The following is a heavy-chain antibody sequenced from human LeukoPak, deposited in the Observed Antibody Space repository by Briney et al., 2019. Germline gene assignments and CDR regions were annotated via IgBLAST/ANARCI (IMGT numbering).Heavy chain of an antibody. J-gene: IGHJ5*01. CDR3: ARSEWLGERIFDS. Sequence: SETLSLTCAVSGGSINSSNWWSWVRQPPGKGLEWIGEIYHSGSTNYNPPLRSRVTISVDKSKNQFSLKLSSVTAADTAVYYCARSEWLGERIFDSWGRGVLVTVSS. CDR1: GGSINSSNW. V-gene: IGHV4-4*02. CDR2: IYHSGST. D-gene: IGHD6-19*01.